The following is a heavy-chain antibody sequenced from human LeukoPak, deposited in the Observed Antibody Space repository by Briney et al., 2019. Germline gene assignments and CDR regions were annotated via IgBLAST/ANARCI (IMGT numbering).Heavy chain of an antibody. J-gene: IGHJ4*02. D-gene: IGHD6-19*01. CDR1: GGSIGSSGYY. CDR2: IFHSGST. CDR3: ARGEQWPYYFDS. Sequence: PSETLSLTCTVSGGSIGSSGYYWGWVRQPPGKGLEWIANIFHSGSTFYNPSLKSRLTTSVDASKNQFSLKLSSVTAADTAVYYCARGEQWPYYFDSWGQGTLVTVSS. V-gene: IGHV4-39*01.